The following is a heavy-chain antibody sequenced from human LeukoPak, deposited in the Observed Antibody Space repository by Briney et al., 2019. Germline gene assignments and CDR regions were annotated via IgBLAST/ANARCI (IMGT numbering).Heavy chain of an antibody. V-gene: IGHV3-48*01. CDR1: GFTFSSYS. Sequence: PGGSLRLSCAASGFTFSSYSMNWVRQAPGKGLEWVSYISSSSRTIYYADSVKGRFTISRDNAKNSLYLQMNSLRAEDTAVYYCARDEYYYDSSGLIDYWGQGTLVTVSS. CDR2: ISSSSRTI. CDR3: ARDEYYYDSSGLIDY. J-gene: IGHJ4*02. D-gene: IGHD3-22*01.